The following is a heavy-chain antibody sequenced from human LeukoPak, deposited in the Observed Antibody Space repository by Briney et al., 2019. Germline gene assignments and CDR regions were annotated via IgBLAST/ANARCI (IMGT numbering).Heavy chain of an antibody. CDR3: ARGWYYDSSGYDY. D-gene: IGHD3-22*01. V-gene: IGHV1-8*01. J-gene: IGHJ4*02. CDR1: VYGFTSYD. Sequence: GVAVKVSCKGAVYGFTSYDVDWGRQANGQGCEWMGCMNPNSSNTGSAQKFQGRVTMTRNTSIRKAYMELSSLRSEDTAVYYCARGWYYDSSGYDYWGQGTLVTVSS. CDR2: MNPNSSNT.